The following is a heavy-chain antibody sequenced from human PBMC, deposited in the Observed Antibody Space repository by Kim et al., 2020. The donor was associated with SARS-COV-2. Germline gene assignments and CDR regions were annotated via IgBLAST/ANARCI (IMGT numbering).Heavy chain of an antibody. V-gene: IGHV4-39*07. D-gene: IGHD3-16*02. Sequence: YYNPSLKSRVTISVDTSKTQFSLKLSSVTAADTAVYYCASVARLSSYFDLWGRGTLVTVSS. CDR3: ASVARLSSYFDL. J-gene: IGHJ2*01.